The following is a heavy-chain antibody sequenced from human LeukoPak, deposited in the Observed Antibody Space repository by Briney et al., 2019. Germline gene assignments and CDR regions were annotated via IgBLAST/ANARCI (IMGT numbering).Heavy chain of an antibody. CDR3: ARGALRNWFDP. J-gene: IGHJ5*02. V-gene: IGHV4-59*01. CDR1: GGSITSYY. D-gene: IGHD5/OR15-5a*01. CDR2: VYSTGST. Sequence: SETLSLTCSVSGGSITSYYWSWIRQPPGKGLEWIGSVYSTGSTDYSPSLKSRVTISVDTSKYQFSLKLSSVTAADTAVYYCARGALRNWFDPWGQGILVTVSS.